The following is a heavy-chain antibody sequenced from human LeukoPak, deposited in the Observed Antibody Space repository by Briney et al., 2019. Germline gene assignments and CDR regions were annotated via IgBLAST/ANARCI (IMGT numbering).Heavy chain of an antibody. CDR1: GYTFTGYY. D-gene: IGHD4-17*01. V-gene: IGHV1-2*04. J-gene: IGHJ4*02. CDR2: INPNSGGT. CDR3: AREFDYGDYELFDY. Sequence: GASVKVSCKASGYTFTGYYMHWVRQAPGQGLEWMGWINPNSGGTNYAQKFQGWVTMTRDTSISTAYMELSRLRSDDTAVYYCAREFDYGDYELFDYWGQGTLVTVSS.